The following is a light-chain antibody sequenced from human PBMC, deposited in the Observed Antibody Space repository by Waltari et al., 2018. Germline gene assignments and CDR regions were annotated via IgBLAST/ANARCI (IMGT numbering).Light chain of an antibody. J-gene: IGKJ4*01. CDR3: QQYYSTPLT. V-gene: IGKV4-1*01. CDR1: QSVLYSSNNKNY. Sequence: DIVMTQSPDSLAVSLGEGATIHCKCNQSVLYSSNNKNYLAWYQQKPGQPPKLLIYWASTRESGVPDRFSGSGSGTDFTLTISSLQAEDVAVYYCQQYYSTPLTFGGGTKVEIK. CDR2: WAS.